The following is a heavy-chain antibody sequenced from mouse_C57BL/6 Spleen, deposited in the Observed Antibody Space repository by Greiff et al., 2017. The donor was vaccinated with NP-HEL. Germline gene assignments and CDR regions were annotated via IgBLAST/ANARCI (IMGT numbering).Heavy chain of an antibody. CDR1: GYTFTSYW. CDR3: AREAGKAMDY. J-gene: IGHJ4*01. V-gene: IGHV1-72*01. Sequence: QVQLQQPGAELVKPGASVKLSCKASGYTFTSYWMHWVKQRPGRGLEWIGRIVPNSGGTKYNEKFKGKATLTVDKPSSTAYMQLSSLTSEDSAVYYCAREAGKAMDYWGQGTSVTVSS. CDR2: IVPNSGGT. D-gene: IGHD4-1*01.